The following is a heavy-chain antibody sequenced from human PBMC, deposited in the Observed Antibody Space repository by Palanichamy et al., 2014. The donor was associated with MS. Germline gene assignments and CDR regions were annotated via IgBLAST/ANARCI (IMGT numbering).Heavy chain of an antibody. CDR3: ARDMGSSSGSGSNARYFDL. J-gene: IGHJ2*01. CDR1: GASVSSGSYS. V-gene: IGHV4-61*01. D-gene: IGHD3-10*01. Sequence: QVRLQESGPGLVKPSETLSLTCTVSGASVSSGSYSWIWIRQPPGKGLECIGYVSDSGDLRYNPSLRSRVTISVDTSKNQFSLNLNSVTAADTAVYYCARDMGSSSGSGSNARYFDLWGRGTLVSVSS. CDR2: VSDSGDL.